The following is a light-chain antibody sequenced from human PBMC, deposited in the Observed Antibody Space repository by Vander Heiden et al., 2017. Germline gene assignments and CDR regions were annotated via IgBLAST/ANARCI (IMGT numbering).Light chain of an antibody. Sequence: QSALTQPPSASGSPGQSVTISCTGTRRDVGCYNYVSWYQQHPGKAPKLMIYEVSKRPSGVPARFSGSKSGNTASLTVSGLQAEDEADYYCNSYAGSNNVVFGGGTKLNVL. J-gene: IGLJ2*01. CDR3: NSYAGSNNVV. CDR2: EVS. CDR1: RRDVGCYNY. V-gene: IGLV2-8*01.